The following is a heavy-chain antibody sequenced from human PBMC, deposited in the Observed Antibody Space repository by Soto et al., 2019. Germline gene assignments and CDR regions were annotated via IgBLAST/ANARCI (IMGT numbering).Heavy chain of an antibody. D-gene: IGHD3-16*01. CDR1: GYTFTGYY. CDR2: INPNSGGT. Sequence: ASVKVSCKASGYTFTGYYMHWVRQAPGQGLEWMGWINPNSGGTNYAQKFQGWVTMTRDPSISTAYMELSRLRSDDTAVYYCARERSPLLVFGNKYYSYYCIDVLGQGITVSVSS. CDR3: ARERSPLLVFGNKYYSYYCIDV. V-gene: IGHV1-2*04. J-gene: IGHJ6*02.